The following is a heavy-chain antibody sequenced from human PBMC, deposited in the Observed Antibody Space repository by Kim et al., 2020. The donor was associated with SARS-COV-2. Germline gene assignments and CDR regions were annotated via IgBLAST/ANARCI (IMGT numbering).Heavy chain of an antibody. J-gene: IGHJ4*02. CDR1: GGSISSGGYY. CDR3: ARSGPSSRDILWY. Sequence: SETLSLTCTVSGGSISSGGYYWSWIRQHPGKGLEWIGYIYYSGSTYYNPSLKSRVTISVDTSKNQFSLKLSSVTAADTAVYYCARSGPSSRDILWYWGQGTLVTVSS. D-gene: IGHD2-15*01. V-gene: IGHV4-31*03. CDR2: IYYSGST.